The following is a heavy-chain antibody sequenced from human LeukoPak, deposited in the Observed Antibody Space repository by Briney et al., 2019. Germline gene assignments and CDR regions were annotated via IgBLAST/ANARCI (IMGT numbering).Heavy chain of an antibody. CDR3: ARVHMTYYDFWRGYGMDV. CDR1: GGSISSYY. V-gene: IGHV4-4*07. J-gene: IGHJ6*02. Sequence: SETLSLTCTVSGGSISSYYWSWIRQPAGKGLEWIGRIYTSGSTNYNPSLKSRVTISVDTSKNQFSLKLSSVTAADTAVYYCARVHMTYYDFWRGYGMDVWGQGTTVTVSS. CDR2: IYTSGST. D-gene: IGHD3-3*01.